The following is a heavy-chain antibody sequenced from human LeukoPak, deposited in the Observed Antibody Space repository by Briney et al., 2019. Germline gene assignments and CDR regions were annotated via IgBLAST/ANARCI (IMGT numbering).Heavy chain of an antibody. CDR3: ARDRKFYYDSSGYASFDF. Sequence: SVKVSCKASGGPFSTIAINWVRQAPGQGLEWMGGIIPLFGTTKYAQKFQGRVTISADRSTNTAYMELSSLRSEDTAMYYCARDRKFYYDSSGYASFDFWGQGTLVTASS. CDR1: GGPFSTIA. J-gene: IGHJ4*02. CDR2: IIPLFGTT. D-gene: IGHD3-22*01. V-gene: IGHV1-69*06.